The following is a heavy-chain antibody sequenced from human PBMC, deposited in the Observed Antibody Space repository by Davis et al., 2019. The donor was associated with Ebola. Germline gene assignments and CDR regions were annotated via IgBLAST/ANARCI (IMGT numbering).Heavy chain of an antibody. CDR1: GFTFRTCA. J-gene: IGHJ4*02. CDR2: ITDNGFNT. CDR3: AKQPGSGHALDYFDY. V-gene: IGHV3-23*01. Sequence: PGGSLRLSCAASGFTFRTCAMSWVRQAPGKGLEWVSLITDNGFNTYYADSVKGRFTISKDNSKNTLYVQMDSLRAEDTAVYYCAKQPGSGHALDYFDYWGQGTLVTVSS. D-gene: IGHD2-15*01.